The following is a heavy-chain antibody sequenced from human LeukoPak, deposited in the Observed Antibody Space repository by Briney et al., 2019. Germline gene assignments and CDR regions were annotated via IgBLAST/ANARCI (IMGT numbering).Heavy chain of an antibody. CDR2: ISSSGSTI. CDR1: GFTFSDYY. V-gene: IGHV3-11*01. Sequence: GGSLRLSCAASGFTFSDYYMSWIRQAPGKGLEWVSCISSSGSTIYYADSVKGRFTISRDNAKNSLYLQMNSLRAEDTAVYYCARDLDSSSWYVGYGMDVWGQGTTVTVSS. J-gene: IGHJ6*02. D-gene: IGHD6-13*01. CDR3: ARDLDSSSWYVGYGMDV.